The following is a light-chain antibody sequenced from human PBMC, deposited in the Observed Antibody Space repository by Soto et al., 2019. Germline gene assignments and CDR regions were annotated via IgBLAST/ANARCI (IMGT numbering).Light chain of an antibody. CDR3: QPYNSYPWT. V-gene: IGKV1-5*01. Sequence: DIQMTQSPSTLSASVGDRVTITCRASQSISSWLAWYQQKPGKAPKLLIYDASSLESGVPSRFSGSGSGTEFTLTISSLQPDDFATYYCQPYNSYPWTFGQGTNVEIK. J-gene: IGKJ1*01. CDR2: DAS. CDR1: QSISSW.